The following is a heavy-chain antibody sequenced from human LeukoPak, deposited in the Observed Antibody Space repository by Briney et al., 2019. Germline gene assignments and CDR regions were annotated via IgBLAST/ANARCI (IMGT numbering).Heavy chain of an antibody. CDR2: INTNTGNP. CDR1: GYTFTSYA. CDR3: ARRLWFGELLQEGNFDY. Sequence: ASVKVSCKASGYTFTSYAMNWVRQAPGQGLEWMGWINTNTGNPTYAQGFTGRFVFSLDTSVSTAYLQISSLKAEDTAVYYCARRLWFGELLQEGNFDYWRQGTLVTVS. V-gene: IGHV7-4-1*02. D-gene: IGHD3-10*01. J-gene: IGHJ4*02.